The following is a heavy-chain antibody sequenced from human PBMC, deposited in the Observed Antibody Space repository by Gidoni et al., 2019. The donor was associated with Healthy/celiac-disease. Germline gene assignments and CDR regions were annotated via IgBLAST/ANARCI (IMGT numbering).Heavy chain of an antibody. CDR2: IYHSGSP. Sequence: QVQLQESCPGLVKPSGTLSLTCAVHGGSISISNWWSWVRQPPGKGLEWIEEIYHSGSPNYNPSLKRRVTISVDKSKNQFSLKLSSVTAADTAVYYCASAPGRLQRGGGFDPWGQGTLVTVSS. J-gene: IGHJ5*02. CDR3: ASAPGRLQRGGGFDP. D-gene: IGHD3-10*01. V-gene: IGHV4-4*02. CDR1: GGSISISNW.